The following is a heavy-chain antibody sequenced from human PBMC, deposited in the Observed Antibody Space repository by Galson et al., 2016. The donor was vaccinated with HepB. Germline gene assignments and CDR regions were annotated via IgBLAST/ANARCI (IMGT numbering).Heavy chain of an antibody. Sequence: SLRLSCAASGFTFSNYAMHWVRQAPGKGLEWVAFISYDGSNKYYADSVKGRFTISRDNSKNTLYLQMNSLRTEDTAVYYCARDPLYNSSWRLTWFDPWGQGTLVTVSS. CDR1: GFTFSNYA. V-gene: IGHV3-30-3*01. D-gene: IGHD6-13*01. CDR2: ISYDGSNK. CDR3: ARDPLYNSSWRLTWFDP. J-gene: IGHJ5*02.